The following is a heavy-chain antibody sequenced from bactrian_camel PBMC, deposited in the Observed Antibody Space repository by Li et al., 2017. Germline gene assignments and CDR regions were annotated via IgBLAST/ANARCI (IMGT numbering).Heavy chain of an antibody. CDR1: EFTFGTWC. J-gene: IGHJ4*01. D-gene: IGHD2*01. V-gene: IGHV3S53*01. CDR2: IGSDGST. Sequence: QVQLVESGGDSVQAGGSLRLSCQASEFTFGTWCMGWFRQAPGKQREGVASIGSDGSTSYTDSVKGRFTVSKDDAKNTVYLRMNSLKPEDTAMYYCTADIAHGGTHCYTGPADFAYYGQGTQVTVS.